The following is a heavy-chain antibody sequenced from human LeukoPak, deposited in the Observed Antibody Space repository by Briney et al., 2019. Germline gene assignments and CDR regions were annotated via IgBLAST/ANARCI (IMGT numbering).Heavy chain of an antibody. Sequence: SETLSLTCAVSGASISSSNWLSWVRRPPGKGLEWIGSIYYSGSTFNNPSLKSRVTISVDTSKNQFSLKVSSVTAADTAVYYCARASSGWYNWFDPWGQGTLVTVSS. CDR1: GASISSSNW. J-gene: IGHJ5*02. CDR3: ARASSGWYNWFDP. D-gene: IGHD6-19*01. V-gene: IGHV4-4*02. CDR2: IYYSGST.